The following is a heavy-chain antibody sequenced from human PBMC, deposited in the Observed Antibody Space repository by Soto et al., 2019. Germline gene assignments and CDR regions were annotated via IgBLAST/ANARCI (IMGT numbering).Heavy chain of an antibody. D-gene: IGHD1-7*01. J-gene: IGHJ3*02. CDR3: ASRRTTPLYNWNYDYAFDI. Sequence: GGSLRLSCAASGFTVSSNYMSWVRQAPGKGLEWVSVIYSGGSTYYADSVKGRFTISRDNSKNTLYLQMNSLRAEDTAGYYCASRRTTPLYNWNYDYAFDIWGQGTMVTVSS. CDR2: IYSGGST. V-gene: IGHV3-53*01. CDR1: GFTVSSNY.